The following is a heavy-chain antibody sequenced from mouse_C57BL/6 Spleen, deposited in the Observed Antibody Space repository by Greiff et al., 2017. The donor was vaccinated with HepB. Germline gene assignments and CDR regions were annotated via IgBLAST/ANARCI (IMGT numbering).Heavy chain of an antibody. CDR3: ARGGLRRNYAMDY. CDR1: GFTFSSYG. D-gene: IGHD2-4*01. CDR2: ISSGGSYT. V-gene: IGHV5-6*02. J-gene: IGHJ4*01. Sequence: DVMLVESGGDLVKPGGSLKLSCAASGFTFSSYGMSWVRQTPDKRLEWVATISSGGSYTYYPDSVKGRFTISRDNAKNTLYLQMSSLKSEDTAMYYCARGGLRRNYAMDYWGQGTSVTVSS.